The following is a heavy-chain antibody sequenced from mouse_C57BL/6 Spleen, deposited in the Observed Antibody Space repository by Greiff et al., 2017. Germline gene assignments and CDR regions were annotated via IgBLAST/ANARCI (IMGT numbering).Heavy chain of an antibody. J-gene: IGHJ1*03. V-gene: IGHV3-6*01. Sequence: EVKLMESGPGLVKPSQSLSLTCSVTGYSITSGYYWNWIRQFPGNKLEWMGYISYDGSNNYNPSLKNRITITRDTSNNQFFLKFNSVTTEDTATYYCARRTTPWYFDVWGTGTTVTVSS. CDR2: ISYDGSN. CDR1: GYSITSGYY. CDR3: ARRTTPWYFDV. D-gene: IGHD1-1*01.